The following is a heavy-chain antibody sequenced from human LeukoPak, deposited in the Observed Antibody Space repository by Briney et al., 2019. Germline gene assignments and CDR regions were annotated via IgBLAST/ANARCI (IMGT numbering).Heavy chain of an antibody. CDR1: GFTVSSNY. V-gene: IGHV3-53*01. Sequence: PGGSLRLSCAASGFTVSSNYMSWVRQAPGKGLEWVSAIYSGGSTYYADSVKGRFTISRDNSKSTLYLQMNSLRAEDTAVYYCARDSGYYDSSGYLDYWGQGTLVTVSS. CDR3: ARDSGYYDSSGYLDY. CDR2: IYSGGST. J-gene: IGHJ4*02. D-gene: IGHD3-22*01.